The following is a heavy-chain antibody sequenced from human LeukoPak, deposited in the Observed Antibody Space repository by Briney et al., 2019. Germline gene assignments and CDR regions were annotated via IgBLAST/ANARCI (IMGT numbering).Heavy chain of an antibody. Sequence: PGRSLRPSCAASGFTFSSYGMHWVRQAPGKGLEWVAVISYDGSSKYYADSVKGRFTMSRDNSKNTLYLHMNSLRAEDTALYFCAKDGSSSWYYFDYWGQGTLVTVSS. D-gene: IGHD6-13*01. CDR2: ISYDGSSK. CDR3: AKDGSSSWYYFDY. V-gene: IGHV3-30*18. J-gene: IGHJ4*02. CDR1: GFTFSSYG.